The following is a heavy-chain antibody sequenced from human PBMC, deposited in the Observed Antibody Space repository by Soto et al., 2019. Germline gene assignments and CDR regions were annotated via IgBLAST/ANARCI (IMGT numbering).Heavy chain of an antibody. Sequence: ASVKVSCKASGYTFTSYGISWVRQAPGQGLEWMGWISAYNGNTNYAQKLQGRVTMTTDTSTSTAYMELRSLRSDDTAVYYCARDEVTYYDFWSGYYTGDYYYMDVWGKGTTVTVSS. CDR2: ISAYNGNT. V-gene: IGHV1-18*01. D-gene: IGHD3-3*01. J-gene: IGHJ6*03. CDR1: GYTFTSYG. CDR3: ARDEVTYYDFWSGYYTGDYYYMDV.